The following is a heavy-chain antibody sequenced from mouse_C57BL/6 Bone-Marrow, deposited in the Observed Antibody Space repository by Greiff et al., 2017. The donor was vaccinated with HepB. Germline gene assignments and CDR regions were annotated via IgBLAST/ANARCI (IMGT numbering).Heavy chain of an antibody. CDR3: ARLRYDGYYGAMDY. CDR2: IYPRSGNT. CDR1: GYTFTSYG. V-gene: IGHV1-81*01. D-gene: IGHD2-3*01. J-gene: IGHJ4*01. Sequence: QVQLQQSGAELARPGASVKLSCKASGYTFTSYGISWVKQRTGQGLEWIGEIYPRSGNTYYNEKFKGKATLTADKSSSTAYMELRSLTSEDSAVYFGARLRYDGYYGAMDYWGQGTSVTVSS.